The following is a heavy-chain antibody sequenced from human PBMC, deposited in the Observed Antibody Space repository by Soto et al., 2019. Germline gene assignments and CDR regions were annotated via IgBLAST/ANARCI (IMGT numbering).Heavy chain of an antibody. V-gene: IGHV5-51*01. CDR3: ARLVNCYFGMDV. CDR2: IYPGDSDT. J-gene: IGHJ6*02. CDR1: DTTHW. Sequence: EAQLVQSGAEVKKPGESLKISCKASDTTHWIGWVRQKPGKGLEWMGIIYPGDSDTKYSPSFQGQVTISVDKSISTAYLHWSSLKASDTATYYCARLVNCYFGMDVWGLGTTVTVSS.